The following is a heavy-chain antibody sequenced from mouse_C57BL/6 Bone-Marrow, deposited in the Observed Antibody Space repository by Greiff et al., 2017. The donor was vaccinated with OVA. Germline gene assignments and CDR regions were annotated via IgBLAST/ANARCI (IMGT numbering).Heavy chain of an antibody. CDR1: GFTFSSYT. J-gene: IGHJ4*01. CDR3: ARLGRGAMDY. Sequence: EVKVVESGGGLVKPGGSLKLSCAASGFTFSSYTMSWVRQTPEKRLECVATISGGGGNTYYPDSVKGRFTISRDNAKNTLYLQMSSLRSEDTALYYCARLGRGAMDYWGQGTSVTVSS. V-gene: IGHV5-9*01. CDR2: ISGGGGNT. D-gene: IGHD4-1*01.